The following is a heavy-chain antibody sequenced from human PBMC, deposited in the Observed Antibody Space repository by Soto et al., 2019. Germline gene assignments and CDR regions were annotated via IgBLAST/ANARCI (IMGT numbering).Heavy chain of an antibody. V-gene: IGHV3-7*03. CDR2: IKQDGSQK. CDR3: ASPPPSNWLDP. J-gene: IGHJ5*01. Sequence: GGSLRLSCAASGFTFSSYWMSWVRQAPGKGLEWVANIKQDGSQKYYVDSLKGRFTISRDNAKNSLYLQMNSLRAEDTAVYYCASPPPSNWLDPWCQGTLVTVSS. CDR1: GFTFSSYW.